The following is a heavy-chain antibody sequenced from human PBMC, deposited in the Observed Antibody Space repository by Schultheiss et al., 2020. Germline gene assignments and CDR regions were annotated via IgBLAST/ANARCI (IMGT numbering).Heavy chain of an antibody. CDR1: GFTFTSSA. D-gene: IGHD6-19*01. J-gene: IGHJ4*02. CDR2: IVVGSCNT. Sequence: SVKVSCKASGFTFTSSAVQWVRQARGQRLEWIGWIVVGSCNTNYAQKFQERVTITRDMSTSTAYMELSSLRSEDTAVYYCAKERPQWLVFHYFDYWGQGTLVTVSS. V-gene: IGHV1-58*01. CDR3: AKERPQWLVFHYFDY.